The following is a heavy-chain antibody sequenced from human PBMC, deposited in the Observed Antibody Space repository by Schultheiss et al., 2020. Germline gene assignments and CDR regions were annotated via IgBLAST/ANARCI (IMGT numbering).Heavy chain of an antibody. V-gene: IGHV3-23*03. CDR2: IYSGGST. Sequence: GGSLRLSCAASGFTFSSYGMHWVRQAPGKGLEWVSLIYSGGSTFYADSVKGRFTISRDNSKNTLYLQMNSLRAEDTAVYYCAKDEYSSGWYYYYGMDVWGQGTTVTVSS. CDR3: AKDEYSSGWYYYYGMDV. D-gene: IGHD6-19*01. J-gene: IGHJ6*02. CDR1: GFTFSSYG.